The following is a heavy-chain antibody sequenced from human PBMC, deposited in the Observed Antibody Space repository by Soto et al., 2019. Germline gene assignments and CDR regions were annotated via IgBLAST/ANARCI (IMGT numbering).Heavy chain of an antibody. Sequence: EVQLVESGGGLVQPGRSLRLSCAASGFTFDDYAMHWVRQAPGKGLEWVSGISWNSGSIGYAEAVKGRFTISRDNAKNALYLQMNSLRAEDTALYYCATLSTQFDRWGQGNLVTVSS. CDR3: ATLSTQFDR. J-gene: IGHJ5*02. CDR2: ISWNSGSI. V-gene: IGHV3-9*01. D-gene: IGHD1-1*01. CDR1: GFTFDDYA.